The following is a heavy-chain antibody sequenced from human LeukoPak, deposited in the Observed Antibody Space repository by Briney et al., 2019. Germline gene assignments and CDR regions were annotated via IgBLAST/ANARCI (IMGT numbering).Heavy chain of an antibody. CDR2: IYYSGST. CDR1: GGSISTYY. D-gene: IGHD3-22*01. V-gene: IGHV4-59*01. CDR3: ARVSVSSGYYLKLYYFDY. Sequence: SETLSLTCTVSGGSISTYYGNWIRQAPGKGLEWIGYIYYSGSTNYNPSLKSRVTISVDTSKNQFSLKLSSVTAADTAVYYCARVSVSSGYYLKLYYFDYWGQGTLVTVSS. J-gene: IGHJ4*02.